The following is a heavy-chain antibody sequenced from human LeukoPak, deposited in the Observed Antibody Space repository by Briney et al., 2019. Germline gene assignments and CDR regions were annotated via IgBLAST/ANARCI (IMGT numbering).Heavy chain of an antibody. CDR3: AREVSRWPYYFDY. D-gene: IGHD4-23*01. CDR1: GVSFSGYY. J-gene: IGHJ4*02. Sequence: SETLSLTCAVYGVSFSGYYWSWIRQPPGKGLEWIGEINHSGSTNYNPSLKSRVTISVDTSKNQFSLKLSSVTAADTAVYYCAREVSRWPYYFDYWGQGTLVTVSS. CDR2: INHSGST. V-gene: IGHV4-34*01.